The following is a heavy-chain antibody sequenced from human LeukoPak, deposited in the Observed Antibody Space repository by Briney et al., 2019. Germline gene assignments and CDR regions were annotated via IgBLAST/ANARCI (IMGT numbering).Heavy chain of an antibody. CDR3: ARDTAYGIDY. Sequence: GGSLRPSFAASGFTFSTYSMKWVRQVPGKGLGRVSYIRTSNSTIYYTDSVRGRFTISRDNAKNSLYLQMNSLRDEETAVYYCARDTAYGIDYWGQGTLVTVSS. V-gene: IGHV3-48*02. CDR1: GFTFSTYS. D-gene: IGHD3-10*01. CDR2: IRTSNSTI. J-gene: IGHJ4*02.